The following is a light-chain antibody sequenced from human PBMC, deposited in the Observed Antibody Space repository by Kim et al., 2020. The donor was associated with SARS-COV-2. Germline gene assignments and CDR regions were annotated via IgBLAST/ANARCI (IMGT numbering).Light chain of an antibody. CDR2: AAS. Sequence: ASVGDRVTITCRASQSISSYLNWYQQKPGKAPKLLIYAASSLQSGVPSSFSGSGSGTDFTLTISSLQPEDFATYYCQQSYSTLRTFGQGTKVDIK. CDR3: QQSYSTLRT. CDR1: QSISSY. J-gene: IGKJ1*01. V-gene: IGKV1-39*01.